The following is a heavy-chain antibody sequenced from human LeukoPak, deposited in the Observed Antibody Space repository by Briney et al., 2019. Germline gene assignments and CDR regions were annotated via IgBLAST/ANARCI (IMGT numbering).Heavy chain of an antibody. CDR2: INPNSGGT. J-gene: IGHJ4*02. CDR3: AYDSSGYCYNFDY. V-gene: IGHV1-2*06. CDR1: GYTFTGYY. D-gene: IGHD3-22*01. Sequence: ASVKVSCKASGYTFTGYYMHWVRQAPGQGLEWMGRINPNSGGTNYAQKFQGRVTMTRDTSISTAYMELSRLRSDDTAVYYCAYDSSGYCYNFDYWGQGTLVTVSS.